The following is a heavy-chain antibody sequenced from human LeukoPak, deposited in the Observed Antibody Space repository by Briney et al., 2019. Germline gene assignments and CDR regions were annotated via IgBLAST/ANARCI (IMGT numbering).Heavy chain of an antibody. V-gene: IGHV1-8*01. J-gene: IGHJ3*02. D-gene: IGHD4-17*01. CDR1: GYTFTSYD. CDR3: ARDGLWSTVTTLDAFDI. CDR2: MNPNSGNT. Sequence: ASVKVSCKASGYTFTSYDINWVRQATGQGLEWMGWMNPNSGNTGYAQKFQGRVTMTTDTSTSTAYMELRSLRSDDTAVYYCARDGLWSTVTTLDAFDIWGQGTVVTVSS.